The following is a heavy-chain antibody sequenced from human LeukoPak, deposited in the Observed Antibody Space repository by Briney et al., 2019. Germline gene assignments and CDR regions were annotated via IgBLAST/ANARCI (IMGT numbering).Heavy chain of an antibody. CDR3: ARPLLYSSGWYSGAFDI. CDR2: IKQDGSEK. D-gene: IGHD6-19*01. Sequence: GGSLRLSCAASGFTFSSYWMSWVRQAPGKGLEWVAHIKQDGSEKYYVDSVKGRFTISRDNAKNSLYLQMNSLRAEDTAVYYCARPLLYSSGWYSGAFDIWGQGTMVTVSS. V-gene: IGHV3-7*01. CDR1: GFTFSSYW. J-gene: IGHJ3*02.